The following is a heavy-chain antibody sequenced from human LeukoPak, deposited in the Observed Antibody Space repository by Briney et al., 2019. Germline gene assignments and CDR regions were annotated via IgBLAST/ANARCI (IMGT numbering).Heavy chain of an antibody. Sequence: SVKVSCKASGGTFSSYAISWVRQAPGPGLEWMGGIIPILGTANYAQKFQGRVTITTDESTSTAYMELSRLRSEDTAVYYCARAAGKGYYDSSGYPYWGQGTLVTVSS. CDR1: GGTFSSYA. V-gene: IGHV1-69*05. J-gene: IGHJ4*02. CDR2: IIPILGTA. D-gene: IGHD3-22*01. CDR3: ARAAGKGYYDSSGYPY.